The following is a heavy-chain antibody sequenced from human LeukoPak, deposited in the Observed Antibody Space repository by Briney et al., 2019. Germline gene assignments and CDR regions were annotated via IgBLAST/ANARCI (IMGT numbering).Heavy chain of an antibody. CDR2: ISYDGSNK. CDR1: GFTFSSYG. D-gene: IGHD2-2*01. V-gene: IGHV3-30*18. J-gene: IGHJ4*02. CDR3: AKYIVVVSAALRAFDY. Sequence: GRSLRLSCAASGFTFSSYGMHWVRQAPGKGLEWVAVISYDGSNKYYGDSVKGRFTISRDNSKNTLYLQMNSLRVEDTAVYYCAKYIVVVSAALRAFDYWGQGTLVTVSS.